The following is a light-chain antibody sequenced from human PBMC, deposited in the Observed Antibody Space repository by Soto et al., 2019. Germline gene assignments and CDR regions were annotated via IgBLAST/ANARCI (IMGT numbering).Light chain of an antibody. CDR3: GTWDISLSVV. V-gene: IGLV1-51*01. CDR2: DND. CDR1: SSNIAKNY. J-gene: IGLJ2*01. Sequence: QSVLTQPPSVSAAPGQKVTISCSGSSSNIAKNYVYWYKQLPGTAPKLLLFDNDKRPSGIPDRFSGSKSGTSATLGITGLQTGYEADYYCGTWDISLSVVFGGGTKLTVL.